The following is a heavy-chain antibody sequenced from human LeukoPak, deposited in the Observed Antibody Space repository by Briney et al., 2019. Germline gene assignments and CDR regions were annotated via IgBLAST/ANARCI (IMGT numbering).Heavy chain of an antibody. D-gene: IGHD3-22*01. J-gene: IGHJ2*01. CDR1: GGSILSYY. CDR3: ARRAYYDTSGYYPASGYFDL. CDR2: IYSNGIT. Sequence: PSETLSLTCTVSGGSILSYYFNWIRQPPGKGLEWIGYIYSNGITNYNPSLRSRRTISIATSKNQSSLRLRSVTAADTAVYYCARRAYYDTSGYYPASGYFDLWGRGTLVTVSS. V-gene: IGHV4-4*08.